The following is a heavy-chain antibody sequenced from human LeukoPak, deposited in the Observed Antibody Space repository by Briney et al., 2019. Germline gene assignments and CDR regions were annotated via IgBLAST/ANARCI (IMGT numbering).Heavy chain of an antibody. CDR3: ARDLVSERIFDY. J-gene: IGHJ4*02. D-gene: IGHD5/OR15-5a*01. Sequence: GGSLRLSCAASGFTFSDYYMSWIRQAPGKGLEWVSYISSSSSYTNYADSVKGRFTISRDNAKNSLYLQMNSLRAEDTAVYYCARDLVSERIFDYWGQGTLVTVSS. CDR2: ISSSSSYT. CDR1: GFTFSDYY. V-gene: IGHV3-11*05.